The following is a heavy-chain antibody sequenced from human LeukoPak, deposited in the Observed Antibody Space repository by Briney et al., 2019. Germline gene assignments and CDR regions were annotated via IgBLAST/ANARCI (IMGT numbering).Heavy chain of an antibody. D-gene: IGHD3-22*01. J-gene: IGHJ6*02. CDR2: IYYSGST. Sequence: SETLSLTCTVSGGSISSYYWSWIRQPPGKGLEWIGYIYYSGSTNYNPSLKSRVTISVDTSKNQFSLKLSSVTAADTAVYYCARVRPDSSGRYYYYGMDVWGQGTTVTVSS. V-gene: IGHV4-59*01. CDR3: ARVRPDSSGRYYYYGMDV. CDR1: GGSISSYY.